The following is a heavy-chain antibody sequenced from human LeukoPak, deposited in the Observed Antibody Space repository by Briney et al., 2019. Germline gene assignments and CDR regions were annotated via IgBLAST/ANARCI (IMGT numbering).Heavy chain of an antibody. CDR1: GYTFTGYY. CDR2: INPNSGGT. Sequence: VASVKVSCKASGYTFTGYYMHWVRQAPGLGLEWMGWINPNSGGTNYAQKFQGRVTMTRDTSISTAYMELSRLRSDDTAVYYCARAPYYYDSSGYYYDLCFDYWGQGTLVTVSS. CDR3: ARAPYYYDSSGYYYDLCFDY. J-gene: IGHJ4*02. D-gene: IGHD3-22*01. V-gene: IGHV1-2*02.